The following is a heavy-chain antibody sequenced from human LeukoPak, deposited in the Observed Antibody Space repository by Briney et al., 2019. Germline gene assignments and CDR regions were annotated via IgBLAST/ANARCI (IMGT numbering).Heavy chain of an antibody. CDR1: GGTFSSYA. CDR2: IIPIFGTA. J-gene: IGHJ4*02. D-gene: IGHD5-12*01. V-gene: IGHV1-69*05. CDR3: ARTVVATQGFDY. Sequence: EASVKVSCKASGGTFSSYAISWVRQAPGQGLEWMGGIIPIFGTALYAQKFQGRVTITTDESTSTAYMELSSLRSEDTAVYYCARTVVATQGFDYWGQGTLVTVSS.